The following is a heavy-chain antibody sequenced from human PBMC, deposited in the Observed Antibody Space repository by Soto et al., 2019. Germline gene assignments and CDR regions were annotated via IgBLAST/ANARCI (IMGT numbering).Heavy chain of an antibody. V-gene: IGHV1-24*01. J-gene: IGHJ4*01. CDR3: TTGQRPLRFLEWLYRYYFDY. CDR1: GYTLTELS. CDR2: FGPEDGET. Sequence: ASVKVSCKVSGYTLTELSMHWVRQAPGKGLEWMGGFGPEDGETLYAQKFQGRVTMTEDTSTDTAYMELSSLRSEDTAVYYCTTGQRPLRFLEWLYRYYFDYWG. D-gene: IGHD3-3*01.